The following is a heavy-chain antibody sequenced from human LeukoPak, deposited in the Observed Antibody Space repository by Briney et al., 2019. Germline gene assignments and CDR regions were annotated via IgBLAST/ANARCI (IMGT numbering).Heavy chain of an antibody. V-gene: IGHV1-46*01. CDR3: ARDGVLRFLEGTYYLDY. D-gene: IGHD3-3*01. CDR1: GYTFTTYH. CDR2: INPSGGST. J-gene: IGHJ4*02. Sequence: GASVKVSCKASGYTFTTYHMHWVRQAPGQGLEWVGKINPSGGSTSYAQKFQGRVTMTRDTSTSTVYMELSSLRSEDTAVYYCARDGVLRFLEGTYYLDYWGQGTLVTVSS.